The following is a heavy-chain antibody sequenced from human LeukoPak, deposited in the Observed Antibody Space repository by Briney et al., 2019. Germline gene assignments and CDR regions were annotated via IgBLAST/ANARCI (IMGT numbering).Heavy chain of an antibody. CDR1: GFTFSSYA. CDR2: ISGSGGST. V-gene: IGHV3-23*01. Sequence: PGGSLRLSCAASGFTFSSYAMSWVRQAPGKGLEWVSAISGSGGSTYYADSVKGRFTISRDNSKNTLYLQMNSLRAEDTAVYYCAKGRRSSTSCSPYYWGQGTLVTVSS. J-gene: IGHJ4*02. D-gene: IGHD2-2*01. CDR3: AKGRRSSTSCSPYY.